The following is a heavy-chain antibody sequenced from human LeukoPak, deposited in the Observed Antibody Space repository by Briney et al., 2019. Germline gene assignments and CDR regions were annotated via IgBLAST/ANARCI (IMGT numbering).Heavy chain of an antibody. D-gene: IGHD1-26*01. CDR2: ISSSSSYI. CDR3: AREINLVGAINY. J-gene: IGHJ4*02. Sequence: PGXXLRLSCAASGFTFNNYSMSWVRQAPGKGLEWVSSISSSSSYIYYADSVKGRFTISRDNAKNSLFLHMNSLGAEDAAVYYCAREINLVGAINYWGQGTLVTVSS. CDR1: GFTFNNYS. V-gene: IGHV3-21*01.